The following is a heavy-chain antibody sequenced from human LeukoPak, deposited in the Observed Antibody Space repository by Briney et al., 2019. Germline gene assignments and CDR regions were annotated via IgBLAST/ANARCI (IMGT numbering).Heavy chain of an antibody. CDR3: ARRGLHDY. D-gene: IGHD5/OR15-5a*01. J-gene: IGHJ4*02. V-gene: IGHV3-7*03. CDR2: IKGDGSVK. CDR1: GFTYSDYW. Sequence: GGSLRLSCVASGFTYSDYWISWVRQGPGKGLEWVATIKGDGSVKNYVDSVKGRFTISRDNAKNSVFLQMDSLRVEDKALYYCARRGLHDYWGQGTLVTVSS.